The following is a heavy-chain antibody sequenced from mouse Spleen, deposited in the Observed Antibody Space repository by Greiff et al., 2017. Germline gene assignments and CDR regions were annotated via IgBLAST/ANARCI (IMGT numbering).Heavy chain of an antibody. Sequence: VQLQQPGAELVRPGSSVKLSCKASGYTFTSYWMDWVKQRPGQGLEWIGNIYPSDSETHYNQKFKDKATLTVDKSSSTAYMQLSSLTSEDSAVYYCARRSGSSYDYWGQGTTLTVSS. J-gene: IGHJ2*01. CDR2: IYPSDSET. V-gene: IGHV1-61*01. D-gene: IGHD1-1*01. CDR3: ARRSGSSYDY. CDR1: GYTFTSYW.